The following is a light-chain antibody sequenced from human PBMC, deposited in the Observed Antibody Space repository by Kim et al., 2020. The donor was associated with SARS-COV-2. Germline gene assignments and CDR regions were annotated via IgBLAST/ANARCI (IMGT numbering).Light chain of an antibody. V-gene: IGLV1-40*01. Sequence: QSVTISCTEMSSNLGAGFDVHWYQQVPGTAPNLLIYANSIRPSGVPDRFSGSKSDTSASLAITGLQTEDEADYYCQSYDSSLSGYVFGTGTKVTVL. CDR1: SSNLGAGFD. CDR3: QSYDSSLSGYV. CDR2: ANS. J-gene: IGLJ1*01.